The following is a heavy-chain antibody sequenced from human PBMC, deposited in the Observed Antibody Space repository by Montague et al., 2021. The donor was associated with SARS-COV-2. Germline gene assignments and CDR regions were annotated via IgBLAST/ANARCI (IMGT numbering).Heavy chain of an antibody. Sequence: SETLSLTCSVSGGTISSSIYYWGWIRQPPGKGLEWIGSIYYSGSTYYNPSLKSRVAISVDTSKNQFSLILRSMTAADTAVFYCAREGFSSGYYETWGQGTLVTVSS. J-gene: IGHJ5*02. CDR1: GGTISSSIYY. CDR3: AREGFSSGYYET. V-gene: IGHV4-39*02. D-gene: IGHD3-22*01. CDR2: IYYSGST.